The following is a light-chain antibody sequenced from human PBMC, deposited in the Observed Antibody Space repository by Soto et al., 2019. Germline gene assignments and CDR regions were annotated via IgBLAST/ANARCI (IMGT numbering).Light chain of an antibody. CDR1: QSVSSY. CDR3: QKRSNWPHCP. Sequence: LTEAQGTLSLSPGERSTQSGMASQSVSSYLAWYQQKPGQAPRLIIYDAYNRATGIPDRFSGSGSGTDFTLTIRSLEPEDFAVYYCQKRSNWPHCPFGTGTPVDLK. V-gene: IGKV3-11*01. J-gene: IGKJ1*01. CDR2: DAY.